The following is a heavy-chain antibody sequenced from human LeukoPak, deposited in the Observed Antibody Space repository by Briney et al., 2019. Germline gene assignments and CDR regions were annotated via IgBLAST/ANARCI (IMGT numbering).Heavy chain of an antibody. CDR1: GFTFSHFW. J-gene: IGHJ4*02. V-gene: IGHV3-7*01. CDR3: AREDGYCSGGNCYSYFDS. CDR2: IRKTGSET. D-gene: IGHD2-15*01. Sequence: GGSLRLSCAASGFTFSHFWMSWVRQAPGKGLEWVAYIRKTGSETYYVDSVKGRFTITRDNTRNSLFLQMYSLRAEDTAVYFCAREDGYCSGGNCYSYFDSWGQGALVTVSS.